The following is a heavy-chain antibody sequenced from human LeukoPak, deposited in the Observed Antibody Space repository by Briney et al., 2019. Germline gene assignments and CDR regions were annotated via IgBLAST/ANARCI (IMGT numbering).Heavy chain of an antibody. CDR3: ANGSNWNLPYYFDY. Sequence: GGSLRLSCAASGFTFSSYWMSWVRQAPGKGLEWVANIKQDGSEKYFVDSVKGRCTISRDNAKNSLYLQMNSLRAEDTAVYYCANGSNWNLPYYFDYWGQGTLVTVSS. CDR1: GFTFSSYW. D-gene: IGHD1-20*01. CDR2: IKQDGSEK. J-gene: IGHJ4*02. V-gene: IGHV3-7*01.